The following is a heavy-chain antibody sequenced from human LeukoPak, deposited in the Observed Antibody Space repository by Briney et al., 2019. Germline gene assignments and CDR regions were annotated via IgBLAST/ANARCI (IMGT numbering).Heavy chain of an antibody. CDR1: GGSISSYY. CDR2: IYYSGST. Sequence: SETLSLTCTVSGGSISSYYWSWIRQPPGKGLEWIGYIYYSGSTNYNPSLKSRVTISVDTSKNQFSLKLSSVTAADTAVYYCASIIPIAGAFDPWGQGTLVTVSS. CDR3: ASIIPIAGAFDP. V-gene: IGHV4-59*08. D-gene: IGHD6-13*01. J-gene: IGHJ5*02.